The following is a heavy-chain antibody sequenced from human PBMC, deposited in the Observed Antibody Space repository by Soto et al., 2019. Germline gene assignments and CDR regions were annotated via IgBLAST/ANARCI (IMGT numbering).Heavy chain of an antibody. V-gene: IGHV3-23*01. Sequence: GESLKISCAASGFTFSSYAMSWVRQAPGKGLEWVSAISGSGGSTYYADSVKGRFTISRDNSKNTLYLQMNSLRAEDTAVYYCAKVSPTVADTPLDAFDIWGQGTMVTVSS. D-gene: IGHD6-19*01. J-gene: IGHJ3*02. CDR3: AKVSPTVADTPLDAFDI. CDR1: GFTFSSYA. CDR2: ISGSGGST.